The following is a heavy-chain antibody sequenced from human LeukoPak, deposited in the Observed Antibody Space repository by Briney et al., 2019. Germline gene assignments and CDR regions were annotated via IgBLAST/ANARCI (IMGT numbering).Heavy chain of an antibody. D-gene: IGHD3-3*01. V-gene: IGHV4-31*03. CDR2: IYYSGST. CDR1: GGSISSGDYY. CDR3: ARVLWDGVVFNHSNYYYYYYMDV. Sequence: SETLSLTCTVSGGSISSGDYYWSWIRQHPGKGLEWIGYIYYSGSTYYNPSLKSRVTISVDTSKNQFSLKLSSVTAADTAVYYCARVLWDGVVFNHSNYYYYYYMDVWGKGTTVTVSS. J-gene: IGHJ6*03.